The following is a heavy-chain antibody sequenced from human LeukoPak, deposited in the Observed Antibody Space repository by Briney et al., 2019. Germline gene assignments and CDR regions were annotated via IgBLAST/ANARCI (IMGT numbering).Heavy chain of an antibody. CDR1: GFTVSSNY. V-gene: IGHV3-53*01. D-gene: IGHD3-16*01. CDR2: IYSGGST. Sequence: PGGSLRLSCAASGFTVSSNYMSWVRQAPGKGLEWVSVIYSGGSTYYADSVKGRFTISRDNSKNTLYLQMNSLRAEDTAVYYCARGVITFGGAIDYWCQGTLVTVSS. J-gene: IGHJ4*02. CDR3: ARGVITFGGAIDY.